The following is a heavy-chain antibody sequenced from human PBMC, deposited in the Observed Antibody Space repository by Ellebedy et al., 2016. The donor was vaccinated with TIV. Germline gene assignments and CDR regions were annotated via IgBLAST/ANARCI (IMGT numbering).Heavy chain of an antibody. CDR1: GNTFTNYY. V-gene: IGHV1-46*01. CDR2: INPSGDIT. D-gene: IGHD6-19*01. CDR3: AKGGGSGWSNTFDI. Sequence: ASVKVSCKASGNTFTNYYMHLVRQAPGQGLEWMGIINPSGDITSYAQKFQGRVTMTRDTSPSTVYMDVSSLRSEDTAVYDCAKGGGSGWSNTFDIWGQGTMVTISS. J-gene: IGHJ3*02.